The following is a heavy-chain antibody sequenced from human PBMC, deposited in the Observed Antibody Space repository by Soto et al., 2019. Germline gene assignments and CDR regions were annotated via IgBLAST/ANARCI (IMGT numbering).Heavy chain of an antibody. J-gene: IGHJ6*02. V-gene: IGHV3-23*01. CDR3: AKSVGPYYYYGMDV. Sequence: GGSLRLSCAAAGFPISSYAMSWVRPAPGKGLEWVSAISGSGGSTYYADSVKGRFTISRDNSKNTLYLQMNSLRAEDTAVYYCAKSVGPYYYYGMDVWGQGATVTVSS. CDR2: ISGSGGST. CDR1: GFPISSYA.